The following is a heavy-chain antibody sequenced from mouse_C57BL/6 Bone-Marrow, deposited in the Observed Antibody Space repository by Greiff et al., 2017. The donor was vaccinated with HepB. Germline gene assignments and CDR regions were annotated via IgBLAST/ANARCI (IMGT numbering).Heavy chain of an antibody. CDR1: GFTFSSYG. CDR3: ARLITTVVAFDY. D-gene: IGHD1-1*01. Sequence: DVKLVESGGDLVKPGGSLKLSCAASGFTFSSYGMSWVRQTPDKRLEWVATISSGGSYTYYPDSVKGRFTIPRDNAKNTLYLQMSSLKSEDTAMYYCARLITTVVAFDYWGQGTTLTVSS. CDR2: ISSGGSYT. J-gene: IGHJ2*01. V-gene: IGHV5-6*02.